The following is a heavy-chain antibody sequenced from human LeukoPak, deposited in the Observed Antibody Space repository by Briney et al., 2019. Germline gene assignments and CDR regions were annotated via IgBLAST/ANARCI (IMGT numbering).Heavy chain of an antibody. J-gene: IGHJ5*02. Sequence: ASVKVSCKASGYTFTSYGISWVLHPPGQGLEWMGWINTNTGNPTYAQGFTQRFVFSLDTSVSTAYLQISSLKAEDTAVYYCASLGDSTWGQGTLVSVS. CDR1: GYTFTSYG. CDR2: INTNTGNP. V-gene: IGHV7-4-1*02. CDR3: ASLGDST. D-gene: IGHD3-22*01.